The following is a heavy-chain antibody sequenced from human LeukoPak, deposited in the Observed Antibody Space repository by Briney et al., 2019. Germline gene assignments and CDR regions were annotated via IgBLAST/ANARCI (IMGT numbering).Heavy chain of an antibody. Sequence: SETLSLTCAVYGWTFSGYYWSWIRQPPGKGLEWIMEIYHSGSTNYNPSLKSRVTISVDPSKNHFSLKLSSVTAADKAVYYCARVISPDSYYYYSYYYYMDVWGKGTTVTVSS. V-gene: IGHV4-34*01. CDR3: ARVISPDSYYYYSYYYYMDV. CDR2: IYHSGST. J-gene: IGHJ6*03. CDR1: GWTFSGYY. D-gene: IGHD3-10*01.